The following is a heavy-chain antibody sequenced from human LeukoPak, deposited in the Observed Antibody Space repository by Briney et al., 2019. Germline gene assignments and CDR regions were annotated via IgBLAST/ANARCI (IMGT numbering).Heavy chain of an antibody. D-gene: IGHD3-10*01. CDR2: MYPSGST. J-gene: IGHJ2*01. CDR1: GASISSYY. CDR3: ARLAIRSTWDFDL. Sequence: PSETLSLTCTVSGASISSYYWSWIRQPPGKGLEWIGLMYPSGSTTYNPSLKSRVSISVNTSKNKVSLTVSSVAAADTAMYYCARLAIRSTWDFDLWGRGTLVSVSS. V-gene: IGHV4-4*09.